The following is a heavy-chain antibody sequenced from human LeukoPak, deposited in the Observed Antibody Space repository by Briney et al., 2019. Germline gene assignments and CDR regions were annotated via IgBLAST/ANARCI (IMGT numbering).Heavy chain of an antibody. Sequence: SGGSLRLSCAASGFTFSSYSMNWVRQAPGKGLEWVSSISSSSSYIYYADSVKGRFTISRDNAKNSLYLRMNSLRAEDTAVYYCARGGAARPDYWGQGTLLTVSS. D-gene: IGHD6-6*01. V-gene: IGHV3-21*06. CDR3: ARGGAARPDY. J-gene: IGHJ4*02. CDR1: GFTFSSYS. CDR2: ISSSSSYI.